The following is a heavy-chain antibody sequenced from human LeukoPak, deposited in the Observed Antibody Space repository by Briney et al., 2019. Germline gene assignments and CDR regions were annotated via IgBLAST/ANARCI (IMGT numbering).Heavy chain of an antibody. CDR1: GFTVSSND. CDR2: IYSGGNT. D-gene: IGHD4-23*01. J-gene: IGHJ4*02. CDR3: ASAFYGGNPDAGY. Sequence: GGSLRLSCAASGFTVSSNDMSWVRQAPGKGLEWVSIIYSGGNTYYADSVKGRFTISRDNSKNTLYLQMNSLRAEDTAVYYCASAFYGGNPDAGYWGQGTLVTVSS. V-gene: IGHV3-53*01.